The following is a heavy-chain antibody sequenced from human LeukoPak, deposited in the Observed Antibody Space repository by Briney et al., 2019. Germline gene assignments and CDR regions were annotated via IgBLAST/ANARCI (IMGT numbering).Heavy chain of an antibody. J-gene: IGHJ4*02. CDR3: ARGEITGTPVYY. CDR1: GYSFTNYW. CDR2: IYPDDSDT. D-gene: IGHD1-7*01. Sequence: GESLKISCEGSGYSFTNYWIGWVRQMPGKGLEWMGVIYPDDSDTRYSPSFQGQVTISADKSINTAYLQWSSLKASDTAMYYCARGEITGTPVYYWGQGTLVTVSS. V-gene: IGHV5-51*01.